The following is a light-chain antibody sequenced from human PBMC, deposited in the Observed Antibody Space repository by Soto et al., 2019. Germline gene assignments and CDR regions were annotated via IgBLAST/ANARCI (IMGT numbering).Light chain of an antibody. J-gene: IGKJ4*01. Sequence: EIVLTHSPRTLSLSPGERAHLSFSASQSVSSSYLAWYQQKPGQAPRLRIYDASSRATGSPDRFSGSGSGTDFTLTISRLEPEDFAVYYCQQYGNSPLTFGGGTKVDI. V-gene: IGKV3-20*01. CDR1: QSVSSSY. CDR2: DAS. CDR3: QQYGNSPLT.